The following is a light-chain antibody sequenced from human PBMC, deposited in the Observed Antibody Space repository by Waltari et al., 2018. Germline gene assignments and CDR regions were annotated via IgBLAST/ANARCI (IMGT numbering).Light chain of an antibody. J-gene: IGKJ4*02. CDR1: QSVSNS. CDR3: QQRSNWPR. Sequence: EIVLTQSPATLSLSPGERATLSCRASQSVSNSLAWYQQKPGQAPRLLIYDASTRDTGIPARFSGSGSGTDFTLTISSLEPEDFAVYYCQQRSNWPRFGGGTRVEI. V-gene: IGKV3-11*01. CDR2: DAS.